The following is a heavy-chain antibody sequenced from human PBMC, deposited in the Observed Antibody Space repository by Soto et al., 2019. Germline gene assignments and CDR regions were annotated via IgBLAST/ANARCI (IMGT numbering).Heavy chain of an antibody. CDR2: LNTDGGST. CDR1: GFTFSGHW. D-gene: IGHD2-2*01. CDR3: AREAGYCSRTSCYRRAFDT. Sequence: EVQLVESGGDLVQPGGSLRLSCAASGFTFSGHWMHWVRQVPGKGLVWVSRLNTDGGSTSYADSVKGRFTISRDNAKNTLFLQMTGLRVDDTSVYYCAREAGYCSRTSCYRRAFDTWGQGTMVTVSS. V-gene: IGHV3-74*01. J-gene: IGHJ3*02.